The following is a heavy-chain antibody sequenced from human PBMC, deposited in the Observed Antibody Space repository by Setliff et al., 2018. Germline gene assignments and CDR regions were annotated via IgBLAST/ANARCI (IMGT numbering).Heavy chain of an antibody. CDR1: GGTFSSSG. V-gene: IGHV1-69*13. CDR3: ARELRSPYWHLDS. CDR2: FIPILGAT. D-gene: IGHD3-16*01. J-gene: IGHJ5*01. Sequence: GPSVKVSCKSSGGTFSSSGITWVRQAPGHGLQWLGRFIPILGATNYAQNFQGRVTITADESTSTGYMELRSLRSDDTAVYYCARELRSPYWHLDSWGQGTQVTAPQ.